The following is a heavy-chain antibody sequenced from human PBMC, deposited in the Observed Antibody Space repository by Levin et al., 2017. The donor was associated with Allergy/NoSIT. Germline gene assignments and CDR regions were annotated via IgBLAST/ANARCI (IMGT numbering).Heavy chain of an antibody. CDR3: TNWGYCSNTNCRARSLSLIRLGYYGMDV. V-gene: IGHV3-21*01. CDR1: GFTFSSYT. CDR2: ISSSGSYI. J-gene: IGHJ6*02. D-gene: IGHD2-2*01. Sequence: GESLKISCAASGFTFSSYTMNWVRRAPGKGLEWVSSISSSGSYIYYADSVKGRFTISRDNANNSLYLQMNSLRAEDTAVYYCTNWGYCSNTNCRARSLSLIRLGYYGMDVWGQGTTVTVSS.